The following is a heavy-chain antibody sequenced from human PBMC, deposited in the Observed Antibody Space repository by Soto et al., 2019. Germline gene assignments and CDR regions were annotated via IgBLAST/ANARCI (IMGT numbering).Heavy chain of an antibody. CDR2: ISYDGSNK. CDR1: GFTLSSYG. J-gene: IGHJ4*02. V-gene: IGHV3-30*18. D-gene: IGHD5-12*01. CDR3: AKERDGYNHYFDY. Sequence: QVQLVESGGGVVQPGRSLRLSCAASGFTLSSYGMHWVRQAPGKGLEWVAVISYDGSNKYYADSVKGRFTISRDNSKNTLYLQMNSLRAEDTAVYYCAKERDGYNHYFDYWGQGTLVTVSS.